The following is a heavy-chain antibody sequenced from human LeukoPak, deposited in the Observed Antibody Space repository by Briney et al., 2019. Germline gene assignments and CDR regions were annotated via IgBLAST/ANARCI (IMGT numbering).Heavy chain of an antibody. D-gene: IGHD3-16*01. Sequence: GGSLRLSCAASGFTFSSYSMNWVRQAPGKGLEWVSSISSSSSYIYYADSVKGRFTISRDNAKNSLCLQMNSLRAEDTAVYYCASWGRTPAEEREELDYWGQGTLVTVSS. CDR2: ISSSSSYI. V-gene: IGHV3-21*01. CDR1: GFTFSSYS. CDR3: ASWGRTPAEEREELDY. J-gene: IGHJ4*02.